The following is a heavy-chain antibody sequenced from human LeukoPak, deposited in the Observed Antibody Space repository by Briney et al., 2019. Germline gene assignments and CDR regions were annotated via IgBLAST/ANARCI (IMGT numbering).Heavy chain of an antibody. V-gene: IGHV1-69*01. CDR3: GYGDYVGYFDY. Sequence: SVKVSCKASGGTFSSYAISWVRQAPGQGLEWMGGIIPIFGTANYAQKFQGRVTITADESSSTAYMELSSLRSEDTAVYYCGYGDYVGYFDYWGQGTLVTVSS. CDR2: IIPIFGTA. J-gene: IGHJ4*02. CDR1: GGTFSSYA. D-gene: IGHD4-17*01.